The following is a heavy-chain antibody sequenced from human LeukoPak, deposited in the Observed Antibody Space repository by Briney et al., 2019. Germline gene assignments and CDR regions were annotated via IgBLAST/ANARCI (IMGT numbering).Heavy chain of an antibody. Sequence: SETLSLTCAVSGYSISSGYYWGWIRQPPGKGLEWIGSIYHSGSTYYNPSLKSRVTISVDTSKNQFSLKLSSVTAADTAVYYCARVSYRRHCSGGSCYHNWFDPWGQGTLVTVSS. V-gene: IGHV4-38-2*01. D-gene: IGHD2-15*01. J-gene: IGHJ5*02. CDR3: ARVSYRRHCSGGSCYHNWFDP. CDR1: GYSISSGYY. CDR2: IYHSGST.